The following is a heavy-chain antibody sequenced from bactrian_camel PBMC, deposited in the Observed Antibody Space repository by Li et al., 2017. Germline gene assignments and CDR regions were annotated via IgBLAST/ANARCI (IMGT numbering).Heavy chain of an antibody. D-gene: IGHD1*01. J-gene: IGHJ4*01. CDR2: INTSGDNQ. CDR1: GYNFGSAA. V-gene: IGHV3S1*01. CDR3: ATSGDRVTAVSRAT. Sequence: HVQLVESGGGLVQPGGSLRLSCVGSGYNFGSAAMSWVRQAPGKGLEWLAGINTSGDNQYYADSVKGRFTISRDNAENTLYLRMNSLKTEDTAIYFCATSGDRVTAVSRATRGQGTQVTVS.